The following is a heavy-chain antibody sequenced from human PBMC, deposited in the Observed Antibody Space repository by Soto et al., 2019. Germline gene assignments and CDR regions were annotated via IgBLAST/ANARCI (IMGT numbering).Heavy chain of an antibody. J-gene: IGHJ6*02. CDR3: ARDKGSGWPFHDYGMDV. CDR2: ISSSSSTI. Sequence: GGSLRLSCAASGFTFSSYSMNWVRQAPGKGLEWVSYISSSSSTIYYADSVKGRFTISRDNAKNSLYLQMNSLRDEDTAVYYCARDKGSGWPFHDYGMDVWGQGTTVTVSS. V-gene: IGHV3-48*02. CDR1: GFTFSSYS. D-gene: IGHD6-19*01.